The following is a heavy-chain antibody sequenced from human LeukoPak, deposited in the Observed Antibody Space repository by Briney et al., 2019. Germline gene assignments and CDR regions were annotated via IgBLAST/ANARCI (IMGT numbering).Heavy chain of an antibody. Sequence: GESLKISCKASGYIFGSYWIGWVRQRSGRGLELMGIIYPGDSDTKYSPSFEGQVIISADKSLKTAYLEWSSLTASDSGIYFCARGGGRTWYGEFEKWGQGTLVNVSS. V-gene: IGHV5-51*01. CDR2: IYPGDSDT. D-gene: IGHD6-13*01. CDR1: GYIFGSYW. J-gene: IGHJ1*01. CDR3: ARGGGRTWYGEFEK.